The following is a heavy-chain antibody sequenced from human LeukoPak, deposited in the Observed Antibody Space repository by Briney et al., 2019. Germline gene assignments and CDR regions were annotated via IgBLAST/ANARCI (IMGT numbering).Heavy chain of an antibody. D-gene: IGHD3-22*01. CDR2: ISSSSSYI. J-gene: IGHJ4*02. V-gene: IGHV3-21*01. CDR1: GFTFSSHS. Sequence: GSLRLSCAASGFTFSSHSMNWVRQAPGKGLEWVSSISSSSSYIYYADSVKGRFTISRDNAKNSLYLQMNSLRAEDTAVYYCARDLLGSGYLYWGQGTLVTVSS. CDR3: ARDLLGSGYLY.